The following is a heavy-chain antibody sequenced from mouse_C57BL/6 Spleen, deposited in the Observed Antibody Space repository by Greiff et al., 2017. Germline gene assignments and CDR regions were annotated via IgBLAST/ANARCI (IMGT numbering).Heavy chain of an antibody. J-gene: IGHJ3*01. CDR2: IWSDGST. Sequence: VKLMESGPGLVAPSQSLSITCTVSGFSLTSYGVHWVRQPPGKGLEWLVVIWSDGSTTYNSALKSRLSISKDNSKSQVFLKMNSLQTDDTAMYYCARHEYYGSTWFAYWGQGTLVTVSA. D-gene: IGHD1-1*01. CDR3: ARHEYYGSTWFAY. V-gene: IGHV2-6-1*01. CDR1: GFSLTSYG.